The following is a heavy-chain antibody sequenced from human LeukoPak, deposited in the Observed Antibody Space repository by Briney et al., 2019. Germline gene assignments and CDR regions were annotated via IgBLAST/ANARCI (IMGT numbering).Heavy chain of an antibody. CDR2: ISGSGGST. J-gene: IGHJ4*02. CDR1: GFTFSSYG. D-gene: IGHD3-22*01. V-gene: IGHV3-23*01. Sequence: PGGSLRLSCAASGFTFSSYGMSWVRQAPGKGLEWVSAISGSGGSTYYADSVKGRFTISRDSSKNTLYLQMNSLRAEDTAVYYCAKDLRPYYYDSSGYKAPDYWGQGTLVTVSS. CDR3: AKDLRPYYYDSSGYKAPDY.